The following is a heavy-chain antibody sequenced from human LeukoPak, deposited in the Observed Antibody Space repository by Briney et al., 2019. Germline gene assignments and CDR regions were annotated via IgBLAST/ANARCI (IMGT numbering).Heavy chain of an antibody. CDR3: SRDPVWVSA. D-gene: IGHD6-13*01. J-gene: IGHJ5*02. V-gene: IGHV6-1*01. Sequence: SQTLSLTFAISGDSVSIKSASWNWIRQSPSRGLEWLGRTYYRSKWYNEYAVSVKSRITINPDTSKNQFSLQLNSVPPEDTAVYYCSRDPVWVSAWGQGTLVTVSS. CDR1: GDSVSIKSAS. CDR2: TYYRSKWYN.